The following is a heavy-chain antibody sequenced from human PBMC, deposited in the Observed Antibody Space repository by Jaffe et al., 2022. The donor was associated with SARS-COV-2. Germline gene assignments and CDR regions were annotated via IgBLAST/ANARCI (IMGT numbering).Heavy chain of an antibody. CDR3: ARQGSGGYYLGWFDP. J-gene: IGHJ5*02. CDR2: IYPGDSDT. D-gene: IGHD1-26*01. V-gene: IGHV5-51*01. CDR1: GYRFTTNW. Sequence: EVQLVQSGAEVKKPGESLKISCKVSGYRFTTNWVAWVRQMPGKGLEWMGIIYPGDSDTRYSPSFQGQVTISADKSISTVYLQWTSLKASDTAVYYCARQGSGGYYLGWFDPWGQGTLVTVSS.